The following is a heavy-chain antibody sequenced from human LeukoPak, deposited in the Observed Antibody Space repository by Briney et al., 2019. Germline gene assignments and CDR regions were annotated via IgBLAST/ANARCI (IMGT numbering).Heavy chain of an antibody. V-gene: IGHV3-21*01. D-gene: IGHD6-19*01. CDR2: ISSSSSYI. CDR3: ARDHPEWLVLSAFDI. CDR1: GYTFSSYS. J-gene: IGHJ3*02. Sequence: GGSLRLSCAASGYTFSSYSMNWVRQAPGKGLEWVSSISSSSSYIYYADSLQGRFTISRDNSKNSLYLQMNSLRAEDTAVYYCARDHPEWLVLSAFDIWGQGTMVTVSS.